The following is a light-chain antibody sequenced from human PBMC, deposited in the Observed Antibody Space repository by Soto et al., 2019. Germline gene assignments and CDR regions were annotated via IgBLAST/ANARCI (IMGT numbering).Light chain of an antibody. V-gene: IGKV3-20*01. CDR1: QSVSSSY. Sequence: EIVLTQSPGTLSLSPGERATLSCRASQSVSSSYLAWYQQKPGQAPRRLIYGASGRATGIPDRFSGSVSGTDFTITISRLEPEDFAVYYWQQDGSSPPVTFGQGKRLEIK. J-gene: IGKJ5*01. CDR3: QQDGSSPPVT. CDR2: GAS.